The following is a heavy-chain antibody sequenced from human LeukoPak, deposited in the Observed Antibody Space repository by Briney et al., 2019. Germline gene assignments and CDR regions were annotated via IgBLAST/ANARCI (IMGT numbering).Heavy chain of an antibody. CDR1: EFTFSSYA. D-gene: IGHD2-21*02. J-gene: IGHJ3*02. V-gene: IGHV3-64*04. Sequence: GGSLRLSCVVSEFTFSSYAMHWVRQAPGKGLEYVSGISSNGGSTDYANSVKGRFTISRDISKNSLYLQMNSLRAEDTAVYYCARTCTYCGGDLWAFDIWGQGTMVTVSS. CDR2: ISSNGGST. CDR3: ARTCTYCGGDLWAFDI.